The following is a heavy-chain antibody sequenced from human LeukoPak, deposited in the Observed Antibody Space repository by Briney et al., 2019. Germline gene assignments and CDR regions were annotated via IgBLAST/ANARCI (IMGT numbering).Heavy chain of an antibody. Sequence: GGSLRLSCAASGFTFSSYAMHWVRQAPGKGLEWVAVISYDGSNKYYAGSVKGRFTISRDNSKNTLYLQMNSLRAEDTAVYYCARDPLIRITIFGVVTTEHALDYWGQGTLVTVSS. CDR3: ARDPLIRITIFGVVTTEHALDY. CDR2: ISYDGSNK. D-gene: IGHD3-3*01. J-gene: IGHJ4*02. V-gene: IGHV3-30*04. CDR1: GFTFSSYA.